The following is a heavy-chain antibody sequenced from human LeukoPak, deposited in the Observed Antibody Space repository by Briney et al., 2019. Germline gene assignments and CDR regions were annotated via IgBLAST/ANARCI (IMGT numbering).Heavy chain of an antibody. V-gene: IGHV3-15*01. CDR3: TKDLMVRGLLYY. Sequence: GGSLRLSCAASGFTFSHAWMSWVRQAPGKGLEWVGRIKTKTDGGTTDYAAPVKGRFTISRDDSQNTLYLQMNSLETEDTAVYYCTKDLMVRGLLYYWGQGTLVAVSS. D-gene: IGHD3-10*01. CDR1: GFTFSHAW. J-gene: IGHJ4*02. CDR2: IKTKTDGGTT.